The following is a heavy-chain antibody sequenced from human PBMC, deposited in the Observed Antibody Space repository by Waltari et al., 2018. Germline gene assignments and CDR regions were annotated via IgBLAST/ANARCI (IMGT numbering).Heavy chain of an antibody. J-gene: IGHJ6*02. CDR1: GYTLTELS. D-gene: IGHD6-6*01. V-gene: IGHV1-24*01. CDR2: FDPEDGET. CDR3: ATDASIAARGNYYYYYYGMDV. Sequence: QVQLVQSGAEVKKPGASVKVSCKVSGYTLTELSMHWVRQAPGKGLEWMGGFDPEDGETIYAQKFQGRVTMTEDTSTDTAYMELSSLRSEDTSVYYCATDASIAARGNYYYYYYGMDVWGQGTTVTVSS.